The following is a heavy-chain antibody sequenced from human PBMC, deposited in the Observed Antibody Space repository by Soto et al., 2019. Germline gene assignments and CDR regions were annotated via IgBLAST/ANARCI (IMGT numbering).Heavy chain of an antibody. J-gene: IGHJ4*02. D-gene: IGHD5-12*01. V-gene: IGHV3-53*01. CDR2: IYSGGST. CDR3: ASTWLFSDC. CDR1: VFTVSINY. Sequence: GGYLRLSCAASVFTVSINYMIWVRQAPGKGLELVSVIYSGGSTYYADSVKGRFTISRDNSKNTLYLQMNSLRAEDTAVYYCASTWLFSDCWGQGTLVTVSS.